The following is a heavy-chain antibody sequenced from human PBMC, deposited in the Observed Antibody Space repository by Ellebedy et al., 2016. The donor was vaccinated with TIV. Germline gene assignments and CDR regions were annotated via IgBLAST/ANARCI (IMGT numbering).Heavy chain of an antibody. CDR3: ARPSLYSGSSRYGMDV. Sequence: GGSLRLXXKGSGYTSTRYWLGWVRQMPGKGPEWMGIIYPADSDTRYSPSFQGQVTISADRSISTAYLLWSSLKASDTAIYYCARPSLYSGSSRYGMDVWGQGTTVTVSS. V-gene: IGHV5-51*01. CDR2: IYPADSDT. CDR1: GYTSTRYW. D-gene: IGHD6-6*01. J-gene: IGHJ6*02.